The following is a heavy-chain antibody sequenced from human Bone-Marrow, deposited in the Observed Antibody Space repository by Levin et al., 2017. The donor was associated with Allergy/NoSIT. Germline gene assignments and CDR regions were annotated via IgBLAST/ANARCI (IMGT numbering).Heavy chain of an antibody. CDR1: GFIFSNYA. CDR3: AGYDTSAYHSPCDY. D-gene: IGHD3-22*01. V-gene: IGHV3-23*01. J-gene: IGHJ4*02. CDR2: ISGSGGNT. Sequence: GGSLRLSCAASGFIFSNYAMNWVRQAPGKGLEWVSQISGSGGNTHYADSVKGRFTFSRDNSKNTLYLQMNSLRAEDTAVYYCAGYDTSAYHSPCDYWGQGTLVTVSS.